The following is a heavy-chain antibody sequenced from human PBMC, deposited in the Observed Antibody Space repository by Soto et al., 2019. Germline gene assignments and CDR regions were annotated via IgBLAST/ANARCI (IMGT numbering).Heavy chain of an antibody. J-gene: IGHJ4*02. V-gene: IGHV1-8*01. CDR3: ARSRGGTGVHFDY. D-gene: IGHD7-27*01. Sequence: QVQLVQSGAEVKKPGASVKVSCKASGYTFTSYDINWVRQATGQGPEWMGWMNPDSGNTVYVQKFQGRVTMTRDTSVSTAYMELNGLRSDDTAVYFCARSRGGTGVHFDYWGQGTLVTVSS. CDR1: GYTFTSYD. CDR2: MNPDSGNT.